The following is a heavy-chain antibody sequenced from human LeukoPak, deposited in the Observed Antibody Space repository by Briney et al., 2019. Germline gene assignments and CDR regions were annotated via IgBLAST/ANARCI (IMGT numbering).Heavy chain of an antibody. V-gene: IGHV3-48*01. CDR3: ARDFGVADNNFDY. J-gene: IGHJ4*02. CDR1: GFTFSSYS. D-gene: IGHD3-3*01. Sequence: PGGSLRLSCAASGFTFSSYSMNWVRQAPGKGLEWVSYISTSSTTIYYADSVKGRFTISRDNAKNSLYLQMNSLRVEDTAVYYCARDFGVADNNFDYWGQGTLVTVSS. CDR2: ISTSSTTI.